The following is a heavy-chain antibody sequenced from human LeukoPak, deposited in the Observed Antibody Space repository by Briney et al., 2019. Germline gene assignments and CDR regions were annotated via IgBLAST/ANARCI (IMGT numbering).Heavy chain of an antibody. CDR1: GFTFRGSG. CDR3: AREGGRTVAGTFDN. D-gene: IGHD6-19*01. CDR2: IQYHERDT. V-gene: IGHV3-30*02. Sequence: GGSLRLSCAASGFTFRGSGLHWVRQAPGKGLEGGAFIQYHERDTYYADSVKGRYTISRDNSKNTLYMEVNSLRAEDTAVYYCAREGGRTVAGTFDNWGQGTLVTVSS. J-gene: IGHJ4*02.